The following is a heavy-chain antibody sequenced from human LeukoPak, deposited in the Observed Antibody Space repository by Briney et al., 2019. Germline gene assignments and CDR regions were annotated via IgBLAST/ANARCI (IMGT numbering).Heavy chain of an antibody. V-gene: IGHV4-39*07. CDR1: GGSISSSSYY. CDR3: AREAGEWRGYSYGYHFDY. Sequence: SETLSLTCTVSGGSISSSSYYWGWIRQPPGKGLEWIGSIYYSGSTYYNPSLKSRVTMSVDTSKNQFSLKLSSVTAADTAVYYCAREAGEWRGYSYGYHFDYWGQGTLVTVSS. J-gene: IGHJ4*02. D-gene: IGHD5-18*01. CDR2: IYYSGST.